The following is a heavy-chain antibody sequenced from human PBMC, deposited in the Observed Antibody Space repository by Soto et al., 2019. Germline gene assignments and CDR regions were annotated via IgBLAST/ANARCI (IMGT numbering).Heavy chain of an antibody. CDR2: IYHSGST. V-gene: IGHV4-30-2*01. CDR3: ARSILSYHFSPGSPHY. D-gene: IGHD3-9*01. CDR1: GGSISSGGYS. J-gene: IGHJ4*02. Sequence: PSETLSLTCAVSGGSISSGGYSWSWIRQPPGKGLEWIGYIYHSGSTYYNPSLKSRVTISVDRSKNQFSLKLSSVTAADTAVYYCARSILSYHFSPGSPHYRGQGTLVTLS.